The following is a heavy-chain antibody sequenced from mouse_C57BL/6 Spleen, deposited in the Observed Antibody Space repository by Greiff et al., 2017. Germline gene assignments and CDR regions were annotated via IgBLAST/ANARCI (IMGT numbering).Heavy chain of an antibody. CDR2: ISSGSSTI. CDR3: AREEYTTVVDYYAMDY. D-gene: IGHD1-1*01. CDR1: GFTFSDYG. V-gene: IGHV5-17*01. Sequence: EVQRVESGGGLVKPGGSLKLSCAASGFTFSDYGMHWVRQAPEKGLEWVAYISSGSSTIYYADTVKGRFTISRDNAKNTLFLQMTSLRSEDTAMYYCAREEYTTVVDYYAMDYWGQGTSVTVSS. J-gene: IGHJ4*01.